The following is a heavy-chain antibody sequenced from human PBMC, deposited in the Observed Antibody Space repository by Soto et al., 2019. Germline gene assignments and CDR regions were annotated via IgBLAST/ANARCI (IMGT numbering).Heavy chain of an antibody. CDR2: IYYSGST. CDR1: GGSISSYY. Sequence: SETLSLTCTVSGGSISSYYWSWIRQPPGKGLEWIGYIYYSGSTNYNPSLKSRVTISVDTSKNQFPLKLSSVTAADTAVYYCARISVAGPYYYGMDVWGQGTTVTVSS. D-gene: IGHD6-19*01. J-gene: IGHJ6*02. CDR3: ARISVAGPYYYGMDV. V-gene: IGHV4-59*01.